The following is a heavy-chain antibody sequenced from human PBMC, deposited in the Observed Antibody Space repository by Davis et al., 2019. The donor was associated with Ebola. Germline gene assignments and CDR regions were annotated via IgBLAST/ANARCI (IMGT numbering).Heavy chain of an antibody. V-gene: IGHV1-8*01. CDR1: GYTLTELS. J-gene: IGHJ6*02. Sequence: ASVKVSCKVSGYTLTELSMHWVRQATGQGLEWMGWMNPNSGNTGYAQKFQGRVTMTRNTSISTAYMELSSLRSEDTAVYYCVIGDYSPYYYYGMDVWGQGTTVTVSS. D-gene: IGHD4-17*01. CDR2: MNPNSGNT. CDR3: VIGDYSPYYYYGMDV.